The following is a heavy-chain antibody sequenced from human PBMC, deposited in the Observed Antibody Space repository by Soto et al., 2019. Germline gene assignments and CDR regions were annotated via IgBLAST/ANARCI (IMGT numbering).Heavy chain of an antibody. CDR3: ARTLPTGCSDS. V-gene: IGHV4-59*01. CDR2: IYYGGATYYGGAT. Sequence: SETLSLTCTVSGGSLTNYYWSWFRLPPGKGLEWIAYIYYGGATYYGGATNYNPSLKSRVTISVDTPKNQFSLELTSMTAADTAVYYCARTLPTGCSDSWGRGTLVTVSS. D-gene: IGHD7-27*01. J-gene: IGHJ4*02. CDR1: GGSLTNYY.